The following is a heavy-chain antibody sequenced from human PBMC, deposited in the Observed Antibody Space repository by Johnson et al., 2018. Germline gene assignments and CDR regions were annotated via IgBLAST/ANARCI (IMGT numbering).Heavy chain of an antibody. CDR2: IHNSGST. CDR1: GASVSSGSFY. D-gene: IGHD6-19*01. Sequence: QVQLQESGPRLVKPSETLSLSCTVSGASVSSGSFYWTWIRQPPGKGLEWIGYIHNSGSTSSHPSLKSRVTVSLDTSNNQFSLKLKSVTAADTAVYYCAREIAVAGLFDYWGQGTPVTVSS. J-gene: IGHJ4*02. V-gene: IGHV4-61*01. CDR3: AREIAVAGLFDY.